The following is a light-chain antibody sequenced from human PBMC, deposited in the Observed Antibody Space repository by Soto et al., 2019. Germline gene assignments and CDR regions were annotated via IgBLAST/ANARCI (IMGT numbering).Light chain of an antibody. Sequence: QSVVTQAPSVSGAPGRRFTMSCTGSSSNLGAGYDVHWYQQLPGTAPKLLIFGNNNRPSGVPDRFSGSKSGASASLAITGLQAEDEADYYCQSYDSTLGVVFGGGTKLTVL. CDR2: GNN. V-gene: IGLV1-40*03. CDR3: QSYDSTLGVV. CDR1: SSNLGAGYD. J-gene: IGLJ2*01.